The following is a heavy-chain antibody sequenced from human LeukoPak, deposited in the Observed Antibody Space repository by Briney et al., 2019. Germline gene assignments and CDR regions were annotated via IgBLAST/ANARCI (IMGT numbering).Heavy chain of an antibody. CDR1: GFTVSSNY. CDR2: IYSGGRT. Sequence: GGSLRLSCAASGFTVSSNYMSWVRQAPGKGLEWVSVIYSGGRTYYADSVKGRFTISRDNSKNTLYLQMNSLRAEDTAVYYCASGYDFWSGQYFDYWGQGTLVTVSS. D-gene: IGHD3-3*01. CDR3: ASGYDFWSGQYFDY. V-gene: IGHV3-53*01. J-gene: IGHJ4*02.